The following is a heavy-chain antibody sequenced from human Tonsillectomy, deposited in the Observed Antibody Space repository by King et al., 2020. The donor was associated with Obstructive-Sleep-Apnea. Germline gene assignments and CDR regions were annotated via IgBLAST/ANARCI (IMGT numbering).Heavy chain of an antibody. CDR2: INPNSGGT. D-gene: IGHD6-19*01. J-gene: IGHJ5*02. CDR1: GYTFTGYY. V-gene: IGHV1-2*02. Sequence: QLVQSGAEVKKPGASVKVSCKASGYTFTGYYMHWVRQAPGQGLEWMGWINPNSGGTNYAQKFQGRVTMTRDTSISTAYMELSRLRSDDTAVYYCARGRERGVYSSGWYEGLGPNWFDPWGQGTLVTVSS. CDR3: ARGRERGVYSSGWYEGLGPNWFDP.